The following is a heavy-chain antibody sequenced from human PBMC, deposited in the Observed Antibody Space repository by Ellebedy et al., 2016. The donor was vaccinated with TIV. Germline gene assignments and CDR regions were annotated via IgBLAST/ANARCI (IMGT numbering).Heavy chain of an antibody. CDR2: IKQDGSEK. J-gene: IGHJ6*02. V-gene: IGHV3-7*01. Sequence: GESLKISCAASGFTFSSYWMSWVRQAPGKGLEWVANIKQDGSEKYYVDSVKGRFTISRDNAKNALYLQMNSLRDEDTAVYYCARDHRYTANGMDVWGQGTTVTVSS. CDR1: GFTFSSYW. CDR3: ARDHRYTANGMDV. D-gene: IGHD5-18*01.